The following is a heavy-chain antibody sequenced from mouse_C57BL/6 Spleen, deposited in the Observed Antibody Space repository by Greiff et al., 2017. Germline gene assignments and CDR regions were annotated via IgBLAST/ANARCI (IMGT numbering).Heavy chain of an antibody. Sequence: EVKLMESGGGLVKPGGSLKLSCAASGFTFSSYAMSWVRQTPEKRLEWVATISDGGSYTYYPDNVKGRFTISRDNAKNNLYLQMSHLKSEDTAMYYCARDGYGSSYGYFDYWGQGTTLTVSS. D-gene: IGHD1-1*01. CDR2: ISDGGSYT. CDR1: GFTFSSYA. J-gene: IGHJ2*01. V-gene: IGHV5-4*01. CDR3: ARDGYGSSYGYFDY.